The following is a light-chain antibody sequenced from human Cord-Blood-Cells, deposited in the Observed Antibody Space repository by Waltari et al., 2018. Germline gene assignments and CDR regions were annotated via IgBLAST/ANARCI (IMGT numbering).Light chain of an antibody. Sequence: QSVLTQPPSASGTPGQRVTISSSGSSSNTGRNTLNWYQQLPGTAPKLLIYSNNQRPSGVPDRFSGSKSGTSASLAISGLQSEDEADYYCAAWDDSLNGPVFGGGTKLTVL. CDR2: SNN. CDR3: AAWDDSLNGPV. J-gene: IGLJ2*01. V-gene: IGLV1-44*01. CDR1: SSNTGRNT.